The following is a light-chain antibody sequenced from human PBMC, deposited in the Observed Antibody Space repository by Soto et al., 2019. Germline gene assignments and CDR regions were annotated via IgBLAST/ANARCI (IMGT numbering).Light chain of an antibody. V-gene: IGKV1-5*03. CDR3: QQYNSYSPT. CDR1: QIISNC. Sequence: DTQMTQSPSTLSASVGDRVTITCRASQIISNCLAWYQQRPGRAPNLLSHTASTLKSGVPSRFSGSGSGTEFTLTISSLQPDDFATYYCQQYNSYSPTFGQGTKVEIK. CDR2: TAS. J-gene: IGKJ1*01.